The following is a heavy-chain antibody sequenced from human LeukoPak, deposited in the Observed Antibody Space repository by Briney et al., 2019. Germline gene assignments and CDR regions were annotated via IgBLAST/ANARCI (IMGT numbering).Heavy chain of an antibody. V-gene: IGHV3-30*14. Sequence: GGSLRLSCAASGFTFSDYYMSWARQAPGKGLDWVAVISYDGSNKYYADSVKGRFTISRDNSKNTLYLQMNSLRAEDTAVYYCARGIIAARYFDYWGQGTLVTVSS. J-gene: IGHJ4*02. CDR2: ISYDGSNK. D-gene: IGHD6-6*01. CDR1: GFTFSDYY. CDR3: ARGIIAARYFDY.